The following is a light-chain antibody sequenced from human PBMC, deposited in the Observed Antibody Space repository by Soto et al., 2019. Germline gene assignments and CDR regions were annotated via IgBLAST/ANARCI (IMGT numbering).Light chain of an antibody. V-gene: IGKV3-20*01. CDR1: QSVSRR. Sequence: ELVLSQSPGALSLSPGGMANLSRRASQSVSRRLAWYQQRPGQSPRLLISGASMRASGVPVRFIGSGSGTDFTLTITRLEPEDFAVYYCQKYGGSPITFGLGTQLEIK. CDR2: GAS. CDR3: QKYGGSPIT. J-gene: IGKJ5*01.